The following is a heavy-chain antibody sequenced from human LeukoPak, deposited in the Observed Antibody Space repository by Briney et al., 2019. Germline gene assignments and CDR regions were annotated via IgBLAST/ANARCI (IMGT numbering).Heavy chain of an antibody. CDR1: GGSFSGYY. CDR3: ARSDYHNSGSHTVFDAFDI. D-gene: IGHD3-10*01. J-gene: IGHJ3*02. V-gene: IGHV4-34*01. CDR2: INHSGST. Sequence: SETLSLTCAVYGGSFSGYYWSWIRQPPGKGLEWIGEINHSGSTNYNPSLKSRVTISVDTSKNQFSLKLSSVTAADTAVYYCARSDYHNSGSHTVFDAFDIWGQGTRVTVSS.